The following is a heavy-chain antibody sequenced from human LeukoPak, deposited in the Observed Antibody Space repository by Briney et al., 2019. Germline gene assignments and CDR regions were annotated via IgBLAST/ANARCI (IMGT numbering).Heavy chain of an antibody. J-gene: IGHJ4*02. V-gene: IGHV3-30*18. Sequence: GGSLRLSCAASGFTFSSYGMHWVRQAPGKGLEWVAVISYDGSNKYYADSVKGRFTISRDNSKNTLYLQMNSLRAEDTAVYYCAKFYGSGSQSFDYWGQGTLVTVSS. D-gene: IGHD3-10*01. CDR2: ISYDGSNK. CDR1: GFTFSSYG. CDR3: AKFYGSGSQSFDY.